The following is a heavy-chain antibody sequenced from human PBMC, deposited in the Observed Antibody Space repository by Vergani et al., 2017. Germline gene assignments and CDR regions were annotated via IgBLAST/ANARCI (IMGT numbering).Heavy chain of an antibody. CDR3: AKAAAGTIGGFDP. J-gene: IGHJ5*02. D-gene: IGHD6-13*01. CDR2: ISSSSSTI. CDR1: GFTFSSYS. Sequence: EVQLVESGGGLVQPGGSLRLSCAASGFTFSSYSMNWVRQAPGKGLEWVSYISSSSSTIYYADSVKGRFTISRDNAKNSLYLQMNSLRAEDTAVYYCAKAAAGTIGGFDPWGQGTLVTVSS. V-gene: IGHV3-48*01.